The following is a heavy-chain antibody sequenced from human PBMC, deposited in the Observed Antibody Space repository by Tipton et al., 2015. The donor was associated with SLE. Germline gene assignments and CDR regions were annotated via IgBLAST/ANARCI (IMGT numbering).Heavy chain of an antibody. CDR1: GGSISSSSYY. CDR3: ARHASPYDFWSGYQSYWYFDL. D-gene: IGHD3-3*01. J-gene: IGHJ2*01. V-gene: IGHV4-39*01. Sequence: TLSLTCTVSGGSISSSSYYWGWIRQPPGKGLEWIGSIYYSGSTYYNPSPKSRVTISVDTSKNQFSLKLSSVTAADTAVYYCARHASPYDFWSGYQSYWYFDLWGRGTLVTVSS. CDR2: IYYSGST.